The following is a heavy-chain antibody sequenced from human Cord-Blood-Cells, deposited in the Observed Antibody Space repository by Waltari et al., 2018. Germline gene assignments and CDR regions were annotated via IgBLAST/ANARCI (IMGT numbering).Heavy chain of an antibody. CDR2: INHSGST. D-gene: IGHD6-6*01. CDR1: GGSFSGYY. CDR3: ARGLSSSSHAFDI. J-gene: IGHJ3*02. V-gene: IGHV4-34*01. Sequence: QVQLQQWGAGLLKPSETLSLTCAVYGGSFSGYYWSWIRQPPGKGLEWIGEINHSGSTNYNPSLKSRVTISVDTSKNQFSLKLSSVTAADTAVYYCARGLSSSSHAFDIWGQGTMVTVSS.